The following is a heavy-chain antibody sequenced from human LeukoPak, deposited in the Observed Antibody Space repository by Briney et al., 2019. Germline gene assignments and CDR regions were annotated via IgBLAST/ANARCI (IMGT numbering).Heavy chain of an antibody. Sequence: GGSLRLSCAASGFTFSSYAMSWVRQAPGKGLEWVSAISGSGGSTYYADSVKGRFTISRDNSKNTLYLQMNSLRAEDTAVYYCAKEIQFGDLYYYYYGMDVWGKGTTVTVSS. CDR1: GFTFSSYA. J-gene: IGHJ6*04. CDR3: AKEIQFGDLYYYYYGMDV. CDR2: ISGSGGST. V-gene: IGHV3-23*01. D-gene: IGHD3-10*01.